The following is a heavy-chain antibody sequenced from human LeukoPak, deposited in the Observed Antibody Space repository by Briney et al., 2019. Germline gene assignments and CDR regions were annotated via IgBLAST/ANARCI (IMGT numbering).Heavy chain of an antibody. D-gene: IGHD2-15*01. J-gene: IGHJ6*03. CDR1: GGSISSSSYY. CDR2: IYYRGST. V-gene: IGHV4-39*07. CDR3: ARGYCSGGSCYSYYYYNYMDV. Sequence: PSETLSLTRTVSGGSISSSSYYWGWIRQPPGKGLEWIGSIYYRGSTYYNPSLKSRVTISVDTSKNQFSLKLSSVTAADTAVYYCARGYCSGGSCYSYYYYNYMDVWGKGTTVTVSS.